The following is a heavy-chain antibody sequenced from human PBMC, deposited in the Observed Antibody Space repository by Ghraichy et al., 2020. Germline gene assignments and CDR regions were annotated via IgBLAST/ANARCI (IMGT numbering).Heavy chain of an antibody. CDR2: ISGSGDTT. CDR3: AKDRDPLGDFDS. J-gene: IGHJ4*02. D-gene: IGHD1-26*01. Sequence: GGSLRLSCAASGFTFSNYAVSWVRQAPGKGLEWVSGISGSGDTTYYADSVKGRFTISRDNSKNTLSLHMNSLRAEDTAVYYCAKDRDPLGDFDSWGQGTLVTVSS. CDR1: GFTFSNYA. V-gene: IGHV3-23*01.